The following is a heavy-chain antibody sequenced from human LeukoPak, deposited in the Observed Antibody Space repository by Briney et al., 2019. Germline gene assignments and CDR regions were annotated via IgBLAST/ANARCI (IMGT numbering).Heavy chain of an antibody. Sequence: GGSLRLSCAASGFTSSSYAMSWVRQAPGKGLEWGSAISGSGGSTYYADSVKGRFTISRDNSINTLYLQMSSLRAEDAAVYYCAKSGGLSGSGRLGMDVWGQGTTATVSS. V-gene: IGHV3-23*01. D-gene: IGHD3-10*01. CDR2: ISGSGGST. J-gene: IGHJ6*02. CDR3: AKSGGLSGSGRLGMDV. CDR1: GFTSSSYA.